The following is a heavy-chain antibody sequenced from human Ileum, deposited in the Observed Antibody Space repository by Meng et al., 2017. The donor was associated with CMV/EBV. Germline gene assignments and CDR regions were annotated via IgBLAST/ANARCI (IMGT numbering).Heavy chain of an antibody. CDR3: ASGKSNLEY. J-gene: IGHJ4*02. CDR1: GGSFSGYY. Sequence: HGQLQEWGARLLKPSETLSLTCAVYGGSFSGYYWSWIRQVPGKGLEWIGEFNHYGSTNYNPSLKSRVTISVDTSKNQFSLNLSSVTAADTAVYYCASGKSNLEYWGQGTLVTVSS. CDR2: FNHYGST. V-gene: IGHV4-34*01. D-gene: IGHD4-11*01.